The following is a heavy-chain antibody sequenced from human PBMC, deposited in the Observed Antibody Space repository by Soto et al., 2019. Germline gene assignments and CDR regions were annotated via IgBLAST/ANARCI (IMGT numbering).Heavy chain of an antibody. D-gene: IGHD5-18*01. CDR2: ISYDGSNK. J-gene: IGHJ6*02. CDR3: AKDVGYSYRYHYYYYGMDV. Sequence: GGSLRLSCAASGFTFSSYGMHWVRQAPGKGLEWVAVISYDGSNKYYADSVKGRFTISRDNSKNTLYLQMNSLRAEDTAVYYCAKDVGYSYRYHYYYYGMDVWGQGSTVTVSS. V-gene: IGHV3-30*18. CDR1: GFTFSSYG.